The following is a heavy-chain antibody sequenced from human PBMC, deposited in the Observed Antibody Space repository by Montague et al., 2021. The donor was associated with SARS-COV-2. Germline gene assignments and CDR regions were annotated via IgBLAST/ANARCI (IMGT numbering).Heavy chain of an antibody. D-gene: IGHD2-2*01. J-gene: IGHJ4*02. V-gene: IGHV6-1*01. CDR2: TYYRSKWYN. Sequence: CAISGDSVSSNIATWNWNRQSSSRGFEWLGMTYYRSKWYNDYAESVKSRITIDPDTSKHQFSLHLNSVTPEDTAVYYCARIPVGSEYYFDFWGQGTLVTVSS. CDR3: ARIPVGSEYYFDF. CDR1: GDSVSSNIAT.